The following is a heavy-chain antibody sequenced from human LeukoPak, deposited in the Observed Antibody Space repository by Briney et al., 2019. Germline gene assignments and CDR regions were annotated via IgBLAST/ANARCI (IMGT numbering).Heavy chain of an antibody. Sequence: GGSLRLSCAASGFTFSSYEMNWVRQAPGKGLEWVSYISSSGSTIYYADSVKGRFTISRDNAKNSLYLQMNSLRAEDTAVYYCAELGITMIGGVWGRGTTVTISS. V-gene: IGHV3-48*03. D-gene: IGHD3-10*02. CDR1: GFTFSSYE. CDR2: ISSSGSTI. J-gene: IGHJ6*04. CDR3: AELGITMIGGV.